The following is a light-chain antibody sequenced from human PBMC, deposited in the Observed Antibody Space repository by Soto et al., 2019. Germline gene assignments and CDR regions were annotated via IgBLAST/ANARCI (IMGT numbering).Light chain of an antibody. J-gene: IGLJ2*01. Sequence: QPVLTQPASVSGSPGQSITISCTGTSSDVGSYNLVSWYQQHPGKAPKLMIYEGSKRPSGVSNRFSGSKFGNTASLTISGLQAEDEADYYCCSYAGSSTWVFGGGTKLTVL. CDR1: SSDVGSYNL. CDR2: EGS. CDR3: CSYAGSSTWV. V-gene: IGLV2-23*01.